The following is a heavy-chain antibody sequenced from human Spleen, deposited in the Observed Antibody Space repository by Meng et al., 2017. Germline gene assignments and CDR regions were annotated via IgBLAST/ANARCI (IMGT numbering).Heavy chain of an antibody. D-gene: IGHD6-13*01. CDR3: ARTPIAAASMDV. V-gene: IGHV4-39*07. Sequence: SETLSLTCTVSGGSIGSSHYYWDWIRQPPGKGLEWIGSIYHGGITYYNPSLKSRVTISVDTSKNQFSLKLSSVTAADTAVYYCARTPIAAASMDVWGQGTTVTVSS. J-gene: IGHJ6*02. CDR2: IYHGGIT. CDR1: GGSIGSSHYY.